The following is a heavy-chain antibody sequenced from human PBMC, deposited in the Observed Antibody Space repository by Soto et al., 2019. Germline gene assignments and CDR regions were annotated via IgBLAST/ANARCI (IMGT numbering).Heavy chain of an antibody. CDR3: AREGGVASWGAGYNWFDP. V-gene: IGHV1-8*01. Sequence: QVQLVQSGAEVKKPGASVKVSCKTSGYTFTCYDINWVRQATGQGLEWMGWMNPNSGNTGYAQKFQGRVTMTRDTSITTAYMELSSLTSEDTAVYYCAREGGVASWGAGYNWFDPWGQGTLVTVSS. CDR2: MNPNSGNT. D-gene: IGHD1-26*01. CDR1: GYTFTCYD. J-gene: IGHJ5*02.